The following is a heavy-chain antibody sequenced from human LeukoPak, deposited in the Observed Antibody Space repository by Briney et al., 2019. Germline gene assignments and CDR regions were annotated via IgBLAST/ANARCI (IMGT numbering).Heavy chain of an antibody. D-gene: IGHD3-3*01. V-gene: IGHV3-30-3*01. CDR3: ARDYLRHYDFWSGYGDAFDI. CDR2: ISYDGSNK. CDR1: GFTFSSYA. Sequence: GGSLRLSCAASGFTFSSYAMHWVRQAPGKGLEWVAVISYDGSNKYYADSVKGRFTISRDNSKNTLYLQMNSLRAEDTAVYYCARDYLRHYDFWSGYGDAFDIWGQGTMVTVSS. J-gene: IGHJ3*02.